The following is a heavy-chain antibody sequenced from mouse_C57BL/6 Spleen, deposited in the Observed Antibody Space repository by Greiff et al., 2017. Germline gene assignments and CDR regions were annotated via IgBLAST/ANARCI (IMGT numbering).Heavy chain of an antibody. D-gene: IGHD1-1*01. Sequence: LQQSGPGILQSSQTLSLTCSFSGFSLSTSGMGVSWIRQPSGKGLEWLAHIYWDDDKRYNPSLTSRLTISKDTSRNQVFLKITSVYTADTATYYCARSYYGSSYVNYYAMDYWGQGTSVTVSS. CDR1: GFSLSTSGMG. J-gene: IGHJ4*01. CDR3: ARSYYGSSYVNYYAMDY. V-gene: IGHV8-12*01. CDR2: IYWDDDK.